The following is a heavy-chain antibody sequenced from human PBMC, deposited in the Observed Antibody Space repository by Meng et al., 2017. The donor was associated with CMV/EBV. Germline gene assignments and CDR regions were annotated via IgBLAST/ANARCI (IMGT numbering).Heavy chain of an antibody. V-gene: IGHV4-59*01. CDR1: GGSISSYY. CDR3: ARGNSHDFWSGYRYYYGMDV. Sequence: SETLSLTCTVSGGSISSYYWSGIRQPPGKGLEWIGYIYYSGSTNYNPSLKSRVTISVDTSKNQFSLKLSSVTAADTAVYYCARGNSHDFWSGYRYYYGMDVWGQGTTVTVSS. J-gene: IGHJ6*02. CDR2: IYYSGST. D-gene: IGHD3-3*01.